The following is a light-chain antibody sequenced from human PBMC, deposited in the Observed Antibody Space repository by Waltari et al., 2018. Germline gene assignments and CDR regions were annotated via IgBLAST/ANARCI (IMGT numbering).Light chain of an antibody. Sequence: DIQMTQSPSTLSASVGDRVTITCRASQTSDSWLAWYQQKPGKAPKLLIYKASSLESGVPSRFSGSGSGTEFTLTINSPQPDDFATYYCQQYHSSPITFGQGTRLEIK. V-gene: IGKV1-5*03. J-gene: IGKJ5*01. CDR3: QQYHSSPIT. CDR1: QTSDSW. CDR2: KAS.